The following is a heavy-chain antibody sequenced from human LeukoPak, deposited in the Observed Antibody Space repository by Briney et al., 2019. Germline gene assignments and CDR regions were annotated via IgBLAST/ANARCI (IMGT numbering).Heavy chain of an antibody. V-gene: IGHV4-39*01. D-gene: IGHD1-1*01. J-gene: IGHJ5*02. CDR2: IYYSGST. CDR1: GGSIRSYY. CDR3: ARPVPSRLGWFDP. Sequence: SETLSLTCTVSGGSIRSYYWSWIRQPPGKGLEWIGNIYYSGSTYYSPSLKSRVTISVDTSKNQFSLKLSSVTAADTAVYYCARPVPSRLGWFDPWGQGTLVTVSS.